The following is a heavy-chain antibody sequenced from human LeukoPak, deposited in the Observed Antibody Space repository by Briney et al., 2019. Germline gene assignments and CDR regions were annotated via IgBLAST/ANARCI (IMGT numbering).Heavy chain of an antibody. CDR2: INHSGST. Sequence: PSETLSLTCAVYGGSFSGYYWSGIRQPPGKGLEWIGEINHSGSTNYNPSLKSRVTISVDTSKNQFSVKLSSVTAADTAVYYCARSIRGSSSGWYYFDYWGQGTLITVSS. V-gene: IGHV4-34*01. J-gene: IGHJ4*02. CDR1: GGSFSGYY. CDR3: ARSIRGSSSGWYYFDY. D-gene: IGHD6-19*01.